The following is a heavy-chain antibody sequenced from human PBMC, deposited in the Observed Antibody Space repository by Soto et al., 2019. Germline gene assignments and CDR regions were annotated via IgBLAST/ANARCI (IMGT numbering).Heavy chain of an antibody. CDR1: GFTFSSYG. CDR3: ANTRFGGQWLPKYGMDV. J-gene: IGHJ6*02. V-gene: IGHV3-30*18. Sequence: GGSLRLSCAASGFTFSSYGMHWVRQAPGKGLEWVAVISYDGSNKYYADSVKGRFTISRDNSKNTLYLQMNSLRAEDTAVYYCANTRFGGQWLPKYGMDVWGQGTTVTVSS. D-gene: IGHD6-19*01. CDR2: ISYDGSNK.